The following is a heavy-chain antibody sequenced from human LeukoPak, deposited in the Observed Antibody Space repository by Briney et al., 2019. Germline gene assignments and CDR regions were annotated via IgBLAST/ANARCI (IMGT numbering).Heavy chain of an antibody. Sequence: PSETLSLTCTVSGGSISSSSYYWGWIRQPPGKGLEWIGSIYYSGSTYSNPSLKSRVTISVDTSKNQFSLKLSPVTAADTAVYYCARDYLGLRGYSYGRVEAFDIWGQGTRVTVSS. V-gene: IGHV4-39*07. D-gene: IGHD5-18*01. CDR2: IYYSGST. J-gene: IGHJ3*02. CDR1: GGSISSSSYY. CDR3: ARDYLGLRGYSYGRVEAFDI.